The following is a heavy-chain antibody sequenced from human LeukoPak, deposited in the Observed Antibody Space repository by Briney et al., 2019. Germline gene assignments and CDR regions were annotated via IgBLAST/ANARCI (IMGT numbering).Heavy chain of an antibody. D-gene: IGHD4-11*01. Sequence: SETLSLTCTVSGYSISSGYYWGWIRQPPGKGLEWIGSIYHSGSTYYNPSLKSRVTISVDTSKNQFSLKLSSATAADTAVYYCARVYSIGVFDYWGQGTLVTVSS. CDR2: IYHSGST. V-gene: IGHV4-38-2*02. CDR1: GYSISSGYY. CDR3: ARVYSIGVFDY. J-gene: IGHJ4*02.